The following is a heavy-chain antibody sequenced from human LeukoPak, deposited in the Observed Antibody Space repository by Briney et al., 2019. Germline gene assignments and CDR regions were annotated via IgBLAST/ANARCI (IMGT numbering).Heavy chain of an antibody. Sequence: GGSLRLSCTAYGFIFDTHTLTWVRQAPGKGLEWVASISGSGDSTNYGDSVKGRFTISRDNFKRTVHLEMSNLRADDTAMYYCVRRAAVRGMDFWGLGTTVIVSS. CDR1: GFIFDTHT. CDR3: VRRAAVRGMDF. D-gene: IGHD1-14*01. CDR2: ISGSGDST. J-gene: IGHJ6*02. V-gene: IGHV3-23*01.